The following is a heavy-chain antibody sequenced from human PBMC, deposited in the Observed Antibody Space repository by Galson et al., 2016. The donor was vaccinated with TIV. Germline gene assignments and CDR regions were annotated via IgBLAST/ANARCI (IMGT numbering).Heavy chain of an antibody. V-gene: IGHV1-3*01. Sequence: SVKVSCKASGGTFSRHTVSWVRQAPGQRLEWMGWINPGNGNTRYSETFRGRVTLTRDTSATTAYMELTSLTSDDTAVYYCANRGYSSWYSFEIWGQGTMVTVSS. D-gene: IGHD6-13*01. CDR3: ANRGYSSWYSFEI. CDR1: GGTFSRHT. CDR2: INPGNGNT. J-gene: IGHJ3*02.